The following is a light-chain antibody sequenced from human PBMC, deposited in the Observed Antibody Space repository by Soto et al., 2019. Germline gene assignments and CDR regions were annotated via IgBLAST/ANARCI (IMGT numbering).Light chain of an antibody. J-gene: IGKJ1*01. CDR2: KAS. CDR1: QTISSW. CDR3: QHYNSYSEA. V-gene: IGKV1-5*03. Sequence: DIQITQSPSTPSGSVGDRGTISCRASQTISSWLAWYQQKPGKAPKLLIYKASTLKSGVPSRFSGSGSGTEFTPTISSLQPDDFATYYCQHYNSYSEAFGQGTKV.